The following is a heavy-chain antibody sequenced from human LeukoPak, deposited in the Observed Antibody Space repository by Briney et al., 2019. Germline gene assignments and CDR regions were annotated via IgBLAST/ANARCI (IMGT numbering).Heavy chain of an antibody. D-gene: IGHD3-10*01. J-gene: IGHJ5*02. CDR1: GFSFSNYY. V-gene: IGHV3-48*04. Sequence: TGGSLRLSCKASGFSFSNYYMNWVRQAPGKGLEWLSHINGRGGIINYADSVKGRFTISRDNAGNSLDLHMSSLGAEDTAVYYCARDPKVRGVPNWFDPWGQGTLVTVSS. CDR3: ARDPKVRGVPNWFDP. CDR2: INGRGGII.